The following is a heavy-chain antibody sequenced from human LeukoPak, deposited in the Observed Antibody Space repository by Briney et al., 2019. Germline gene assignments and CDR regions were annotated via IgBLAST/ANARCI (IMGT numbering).Heavy chain of an antibody. Sequence: RTGGSLRLSCAASGFTFSSYAMSWVRQAPGKGLEWVAAISGSGRSTNYADSVKGRFTISRDDSKNTLYLQMNSLRAEDTAVYHCARGSGYPGNFDYWGQGTLVTVSS. CDR2: ISGSGRST. D-gene: IGHD3-9*01. CDR1: GFTFSSYA. J-gene: IGHJ4*02. CDR3: ARGSGYPGNFDY. V-gene: IGHV3-23*01.